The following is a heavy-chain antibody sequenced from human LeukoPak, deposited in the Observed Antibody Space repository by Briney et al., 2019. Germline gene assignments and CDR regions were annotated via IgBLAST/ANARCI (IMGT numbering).Heavy chain of an antibody. V-gene: IGHV1-69*05. J-gene: IGHJ5*02. D-gene: IGHD3-16*01. CDR2: IIPIFGTA. CDR3: ARVASGGSNNWFDP. Sequence: SVKVSCKASGGTFSSYAISWVRQAPGQGLEWMGGIIPIFGTANYAQKFQGRVTITTDESTSTAYMELSSLRSEDTAVYYCARVASGGSNNWFDPWGQGTLVTVSS. CDR1: GGTFSSYA.